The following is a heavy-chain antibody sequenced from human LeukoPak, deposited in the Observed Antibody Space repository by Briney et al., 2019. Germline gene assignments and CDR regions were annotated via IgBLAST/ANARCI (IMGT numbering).Heavy chain of an antibody. J-gene: IGHJ4*02. Sequence: GASVKVSCKASGGTFSSYAISWVRQAPGQGLEWMGWINPNSGGTNYAQKFQGRVTMTRDTSISTAYMELSRLRSDDTAVYYCARGGRELNYFDYWGQGTLVTVSS. D-gene: IGHD3-10*01. CDR3: ARGGRELNYFDY. V-gene: IGHV1-2*02. CDR2: INPNSGGT. CDR1: GGTFSSYA.